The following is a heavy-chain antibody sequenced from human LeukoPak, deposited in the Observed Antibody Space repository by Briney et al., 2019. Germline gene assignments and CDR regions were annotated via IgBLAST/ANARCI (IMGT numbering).Heavy chain of an antibody. D-gene: IGHD5-18*01. Sequence: PSESLSLTCTVSGGSISSYYWSWIRQPPGKGLEWIGYIYYSGSTNYNPSLKSRVTISVDTSKNQFSLKLSSVTAADTAVYYCARGNQLWLSYWGQGTLVTVSS. CDR3: ARGNQLWLSY. V-gene: IGHV4-59*01. CDR2: IYYSGST. J-gene: IGHJ4*02. CDR1: GGSISSYY.